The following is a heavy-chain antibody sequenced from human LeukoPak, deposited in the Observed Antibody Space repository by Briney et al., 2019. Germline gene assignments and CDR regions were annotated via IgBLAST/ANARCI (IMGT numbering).Heavy chain of an antibody. V-gene: IGHV3-48*03. J-gene: IGHJ4*02. D-gene: IGHD2-2*01. CDR2: ISSSGSTI. CDR1: GFTFSSYE. Sequence: GGSLRLSCAASGFTFSSYEMNWVRQAPGEGLEWVSYISSSGSTIYYADSVKGRFTISRDNAKNSLYLQMNSLRAEDTGVYYCARDWGYCSSTSCHVFDYWGQGTLVTVSS. CDR3: ARDWGYCSSTSCHVFDY.